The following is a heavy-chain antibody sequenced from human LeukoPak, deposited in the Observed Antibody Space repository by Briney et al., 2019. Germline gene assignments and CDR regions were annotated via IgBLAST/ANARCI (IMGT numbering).Heavy chain of an antibody. D-gene: IGHD5-18*01. Sequence: ASVKVSCKTSGYSFTGYYIHWVRQAPGQGLEWMGRINPNSGGPNYGQKFQGTVTMTRDTSISTAYLELSNLRSDDTAAYYCVRGYSYGFYFDYWGQGSLVTVSS. CDR2: INPNSGGP. V-gene: IGHV1-2*06. CDR3: VRGYSYGFYFDY. CDR1: GYSFTGYY. J-gene: IGHJ4*02.